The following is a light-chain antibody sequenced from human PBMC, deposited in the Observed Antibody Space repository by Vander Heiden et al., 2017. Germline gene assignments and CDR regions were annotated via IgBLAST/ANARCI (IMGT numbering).Light chain of an antibody. CDR2: AAS. CDR3: QQSYSTPYT. J-gene: IGKJ2*01. CDR1: QSISSH. V-gene: IGKV1-39*01. Sequence: DIQLTQPPSSLSPSVGDRVTITCRASQSISSHLNWYQQKPGKAPKLLIYAASSLQSGVPSRFSGSGSGTDFTLTISSLQPEDFATYYCQQSYSTPYTFGQGTKLEIK.